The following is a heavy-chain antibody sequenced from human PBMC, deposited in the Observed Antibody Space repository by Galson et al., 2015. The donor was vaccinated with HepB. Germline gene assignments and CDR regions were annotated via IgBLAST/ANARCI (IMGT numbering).Heavy chain of an antibody. CDR3: ARGRLLFSYYYGMNV. CDR2: IDPSDSYT. Sequence: QSGAEVKKPGESLRISCKGSGYSFTSYWISWVRQMPGKGLEWMGRIDPSDSYTNYSPSFQGHVTISADKSISTAYLQWGSLKASDTAMYYCARGRLLFSYYYGMNVWGQGTTVTVSS. CDR1: GYSFTSYW. J-gene: IGHJ6*02. D-gene: IGHD2-2*01. V-gene: IGHV5-10-1*01.